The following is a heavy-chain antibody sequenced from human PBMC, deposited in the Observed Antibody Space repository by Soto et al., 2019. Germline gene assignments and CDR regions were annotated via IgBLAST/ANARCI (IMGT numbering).Heavy chain of an antibody. J-gene: IGHJ4*02. CDR3: ARRLYGGYPYFEY. Sequence: ASVKISCKASGYTFTSYAMHWVRQAPGQRLEWMGWINAGNGNTKYSQKFQGRVTITRDTSASTAYMELSSLRSEDTAVYYCARRLYGGYPYFEYWGEGTLVTVSS. CDR1: GYTFTSYA. D-gene: IGHD5-12*01. CDR2: INAGNGNT. V-gene: IGHV1-3*01.